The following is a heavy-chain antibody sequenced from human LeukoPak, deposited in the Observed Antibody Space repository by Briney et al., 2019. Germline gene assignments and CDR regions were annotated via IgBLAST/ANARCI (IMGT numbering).Heavy chain of an antibody. D-gene: IGHD4-17*01. CDR3: AKAGHDYGDPEAFDI. V-gene: IGHV3-9*03. J-gene: IGHJ3*02. CDR2: ISWNSGSI. Sequence: PGRSLRLSCAASGFTFDDYAMHWVRQAPGKGLEWVSGISWNSGSIGYADSVKGRFTISRDNAKNSLYLQMNSLRAEDMALYYCAKAGHDYGDPEAFDIWGQGTMVTVSS. CDR1: GFTFDDYA.